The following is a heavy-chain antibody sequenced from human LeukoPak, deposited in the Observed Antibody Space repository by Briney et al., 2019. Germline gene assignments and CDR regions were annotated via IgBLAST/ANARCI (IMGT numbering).Heavy chain of an antibody. V-gene: IGHV3-23*01. CDR2: ISDSGGST. Sequence: PGGSLRLSCAASGFTFSRYAMSWVRQAPGKGLEWVSAISDSGGSTNYADSVKGRFTISRDNSKNTLYLQMNSLRAEDTAIYYCAKDYRDSSGAYYYMDVWGKGTTVIVSS. J-gene: IGHJ6*03. D-gene: IGHD3-22*01. CDR3: AKDYRDSSGAYYYMDV. CDR1: GFTFSRYA.